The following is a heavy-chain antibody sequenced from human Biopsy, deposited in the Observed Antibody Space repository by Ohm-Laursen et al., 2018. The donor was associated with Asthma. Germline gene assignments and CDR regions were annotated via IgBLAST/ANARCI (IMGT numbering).Heavy chain of an antibody. V-gene: IGHV4-34*04. J-gene: IGHJ6*02. Sequence: TLSLTCAVYGGSFSSNYWSWIRQTPGKGLEWLLDTPHRGYTKNNPAPRSRPPLSVDTSKNQFSLRLPSVTAADTAVYYCARGSSSRLSQWELLVSGGKRAHSYYGMDVWGQGTTVTVSS. CDR3: ARGSSSRLSQWELLVSGGKRAHSYYGMDV. CDR2: TPHRGYT. CDR1: GGSFSSNY. D-gene: IGHD1-26*01.